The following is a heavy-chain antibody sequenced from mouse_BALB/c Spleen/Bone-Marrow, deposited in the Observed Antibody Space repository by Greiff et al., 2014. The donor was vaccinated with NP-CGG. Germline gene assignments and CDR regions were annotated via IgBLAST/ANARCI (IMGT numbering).Heavy chain of an antibody. CDR2: ITTYSANA. CDR3: ARGGTGPFPY. J-gene: IGHJ3*01. Sequence: VQLQQSGPELARPGESVKISCKGSGCTFTDYAMHWVKQSHAKSLEWIGVITTYSANAKYNQKFKGKATMTVDKSSSTAYLELARLTSEDSDIYYCARGGTGPFPYWGQGTLVTVSA. V-gene: IGHV1-67*01. CDR1: GCTFTDYA. D-gene: IGHD3-3*01.